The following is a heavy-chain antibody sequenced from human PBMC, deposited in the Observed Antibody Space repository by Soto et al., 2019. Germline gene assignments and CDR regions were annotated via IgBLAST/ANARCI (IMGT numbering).Heavy chain of an antibody. CDR2: INQSGST. CDR3: ARLVVVAATPDY. CDR1: GGSFSGYY. D-gene: IGHD2-15*01. V-gene: IGHV4-34*01. Sequence: QVQLQQWGAGLLKPSETLSLTCAVYGGSFSGYYWSWIRQPPGTGLEWIGEINQSGSTNYNPSLKSRVTIAVDTSKNQFSLKLSSVTAADTALYYWARLVVVAATPDYWGQGTLVTVSS. J-gene: IGHJ4*02.